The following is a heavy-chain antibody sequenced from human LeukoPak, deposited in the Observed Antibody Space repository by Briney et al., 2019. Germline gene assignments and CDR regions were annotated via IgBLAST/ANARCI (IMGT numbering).Heavy chain of an antibody. V-gene: IGHV1-8*01. CDR3: AREIGYSSGWYPSYFDY. D-gene: IGHD6-19*01. J-gene: IGHJ4*02. Sequence: DRVTMTRNTSTSTAYMEMSSLRSEDTAVYYCAREIGYSSGWYPSYFDYWGQGTLVTVSS.